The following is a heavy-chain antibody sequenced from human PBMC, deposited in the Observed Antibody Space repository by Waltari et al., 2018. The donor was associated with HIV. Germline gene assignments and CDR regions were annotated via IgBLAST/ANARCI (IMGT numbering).Heavy chain of an antibody. J-gene: IGHJ6*02. CDR3: AREMAGSRGIYGMDV. D-gene: IGHD6-19*01. CDR1: GYTFTNYY. V-gene: IGHV1-46*01. Sequence: QVQLVQSGAEVKQPGASVKVACKASGYTFTNYYIHWVRQAPGQGLEWMGIIIPTGGSTTYAQKFQGRVTMTRDTSTSTVYMELSSLRSEDMAVYYCAREMAGSRGIYGMDVWGQGTTVTVSS. CDR2: IIPTGGST.